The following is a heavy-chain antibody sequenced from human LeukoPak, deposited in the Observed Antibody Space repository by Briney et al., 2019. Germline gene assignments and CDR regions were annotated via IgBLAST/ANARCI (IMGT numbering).Heavy chain of an antibody. Sequence: GGSLRLSCAAPGFPFSSYAMSCVRQAPGKGLEWVSAISGSGGSTYYADSVKGRFTISRDNSKNTLYLQMNSLRAEDTAVYYCAKAVLEWLSASYYFDYWGQGTLVTVSS. J-gene: IGHJ4*02. CDR3: AKAVLEWLSASYYFDY. CDR2: ISGSGGST. D-gene: IGHD3-3*01. V-gene: IGHV3-23*01. CDR1: GFPFSSYA.